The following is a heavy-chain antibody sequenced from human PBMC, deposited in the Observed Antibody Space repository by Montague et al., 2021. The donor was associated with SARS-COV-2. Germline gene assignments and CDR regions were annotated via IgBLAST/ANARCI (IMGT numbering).Heavy chain of an antibody. CDR3: ARAPPISAVSSPRRNQFFFDS. D-gene: IGHD2-2*01. Sequence: SLRLSCAASGFTFSSSAMSWVRQAPGKGLEWVSTISGGGVSTYYADSVKGRFTISRDNSKNTLYLQMNSLRAEDTAVYYCARAPPISAVSSPRRNQFFFDSGGQGTLVTGSS. CDR2: ISGGGVST. CDR1: GFTFSSSA. J-gene: IGHJ4*02. V-gene: IGHV3-23*01.